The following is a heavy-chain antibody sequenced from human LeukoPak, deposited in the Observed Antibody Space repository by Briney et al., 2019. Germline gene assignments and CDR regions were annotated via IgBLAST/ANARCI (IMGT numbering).Heavy chain of an antibody. Sequence: PETLSLTCTVSGGSISSHYWSWIRQPPGKGLEWIGNIYYSGSTNYNPSLKSRVTISVDTSKNQFSLKLSSVTAADTAVYYCARDCSSTSCYRRFDPWGQGTLVTVSS. CDR1: GGSISSHY. D-gene: IGHD2-2*01. J-gene: IGHJ5*02. CDR3: ARDCSSTSCYRRFDP. CDR2: IYYSGST. V-gene: IGHV4-59*11.